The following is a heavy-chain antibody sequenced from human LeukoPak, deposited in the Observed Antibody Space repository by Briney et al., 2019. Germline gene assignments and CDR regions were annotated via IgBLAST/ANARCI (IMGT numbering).Heavy chain of an antibody. D-gene: IGHD6-19*01. CDR2: INPNSGGT. Sequence: GASVKVSCKASGYTFTGYYMHWVRQAPGQGLEWMGWINPNSGGTNYAQKFQGRVTMTRDTSISTAYMELSRLRSDDTAVYYCARSGSSGARVHFQHWGQGTLVTVSS. J-gene: IGHJ1*01. CDR3: ARSGSSGARVHFQH. CDR1: GYTFTGYY. V-gene: IGHV1-2*02.